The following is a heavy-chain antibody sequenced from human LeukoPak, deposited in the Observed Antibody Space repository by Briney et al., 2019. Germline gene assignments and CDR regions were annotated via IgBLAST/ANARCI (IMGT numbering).Heavy chain of an antibody. V-gene: IGHV3-21*01. D-gene: IGHD2-15*01. CDR1: GFTFSSFS. Sequence: GGPLGLSWAAPGFTFSSFSMNWSRRAPGKGRGWAPSFSRGGSYIYSADSVKGRFTISRDNAKNSLYLQMNSLRAEDTAVYYCARVQGYCSGGSCYDNYYYYYYMDVWGKGTTVTVSS. CDR2: FSRGGSYI. CDR3: ARVQGYCSGGSCYDNYYYYYYMDV. J-gene: IGHJ6*03.